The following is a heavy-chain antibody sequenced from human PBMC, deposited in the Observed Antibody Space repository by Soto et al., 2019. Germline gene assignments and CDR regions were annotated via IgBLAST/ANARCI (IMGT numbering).Heavy chain of an antibody. CDR2: IYYSGST. CDR1: GGSISSGDYY. CDR3: ACNITGTTVFEL. Sequence: SETLSLTCTVSGGSISSGDYYWSWIRQPPGKGLEWIGYIYYSGSTYYNPSLKSRVTISVDTSKNQFSLKLSSVTAADTAVYYCACNITGTTVFELWGQGTLVTVSS. J-gene: IGHJ4*02. D-gene: IGHD1-7*01. V-gene: IGHV4-30-4*01.